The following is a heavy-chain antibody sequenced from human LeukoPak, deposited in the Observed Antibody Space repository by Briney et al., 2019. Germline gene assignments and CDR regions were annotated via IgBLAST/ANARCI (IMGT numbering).Heavy chain of an antibody. V-gene: IGHV4-39*01. Sequence: TSETLSLTCTVSGGSISSSSYYWGWIRQPPGKGLEWIGSIYYSGSTYYNPSLKSRVTISVDTSKNQFSLKLGSVTAADTAVYYCATTIRDYFDYWGQGTLVTVSS. CDR1: GGSISSSSYY. J-gene: IGHJ4*02. CDR3: ATTIRDYFDY. CDR2: IYYSGST. D-gene: IGHD3-10*01.